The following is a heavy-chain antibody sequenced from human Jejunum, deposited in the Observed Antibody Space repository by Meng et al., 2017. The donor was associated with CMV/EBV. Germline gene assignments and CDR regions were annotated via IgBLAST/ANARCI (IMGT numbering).Heavy chain of an antibody. Sequence: VYGGSLSGYYWSWIRQPPGKGLEWIGEINHNGGSNYNPSLKSRITMSADTSRNQFSLTLRSVTAADTAVYYCARDARGSSHFDFWGQGTLVTVSS. CDR2: INHNGGS. J-gene: IGHJ4*02. D-gene: IGHD1-26*01. CDR3: ARDARGSSHFDF. CDR1: GGSLSGYY. V-gene: IGHV4-34*10.